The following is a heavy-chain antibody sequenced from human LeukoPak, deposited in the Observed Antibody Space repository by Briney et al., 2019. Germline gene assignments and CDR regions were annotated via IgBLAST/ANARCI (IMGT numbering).Heavy chain of an antibody. J-gene: IGHJ6*03. CDR3: ARVEGSGDDFWSGPNTYYYYYMDV. Sequence: SETLSLTCAVSGGSISSGGYSWSWIRQPPGKGLEWIGYIYHSGSTYYNPSLKSRVTISVDTSKNQFSLKLSSVTAADTAVYYCARVEGSGDDFWSGPNTYYYYYMDVWGKGTTVTVSS. CDR2: IYHSGST. V-gene: IGHV4-30-2*01. CDR1: GGSISSGGYS. D-gene: IGHD3-3*01.